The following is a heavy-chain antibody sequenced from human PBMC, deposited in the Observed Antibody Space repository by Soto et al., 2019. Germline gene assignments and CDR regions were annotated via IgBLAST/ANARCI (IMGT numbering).Heavy chain of an antibody. J-gene: IGHJ5*02. Sequence: GGSLRLSCQASGFNFDNYGMHWVRQAPGKGLEWVAVITYDGSNKYYADSVKGRFTISRDNSKNTLSLHLNTLKPDDTAVYYCVRAHALGFSNWFDPWGRGTLVTVSS. CDR1: GFNFDNYG. D-gene: IGHD3-10*01. CDR2: ITYDGSNK. V-gene: IGHV3-30*03. CDR3: VRAHALGFSNWFDP.